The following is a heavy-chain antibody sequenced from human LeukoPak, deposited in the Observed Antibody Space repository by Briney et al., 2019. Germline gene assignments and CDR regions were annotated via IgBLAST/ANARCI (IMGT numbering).Heavy chain of an antibody. V-gene: IGHV3-7*01. CDR3: ARDVYGGTDY. CDR1: GFTFSSSW. Sequence: TGGSLRLSCAASGFTFSSSWMSWVRQAPGKGLEWVANIKQDGSEKYYVDSVKGRFTISRDNAKNSLSLQVNSLRAEDTAVYYCARDVYGGTDYWGQGTLVTVSS. CDR2: IKQDGSEK. J-gene: IGHJ4*02. D-gene: IGHD4-23*01.